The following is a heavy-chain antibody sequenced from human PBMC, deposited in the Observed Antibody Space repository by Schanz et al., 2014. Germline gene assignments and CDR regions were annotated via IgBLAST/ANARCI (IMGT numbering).Heavy chain of an antibody. Sequence: QVQLVESGGGVVQPGRSLRLSCAASGFTFSSYGMHWVRQAPGKGLEWVSAMNESHSTIYYADSVKGRFTISRDNSKNTVHLQMNSLRAEDTAVYYCAKQHIVRGVIYLNWFDSWGQGTLVTVSS. V-gene: IGHV3-NL1*01. CDR2: MNESHSTI. D-gene: IGHD3-10*01. CDR3: AKQHIVRGVIYLNWFDS. J-gene: IGHJ5*01. CDR1: GFTFSSYG.